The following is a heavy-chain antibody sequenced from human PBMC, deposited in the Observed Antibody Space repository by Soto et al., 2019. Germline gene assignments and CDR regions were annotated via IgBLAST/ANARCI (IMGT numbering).Heavy chain of an antibody. V-gene: IGHV1-69*01. J-gene: IGHJ4*02. Sequence: KISCKGSGDSFTSYAISWVRQAPGQGLEWMGGIIPIFGTANYAQKFQGRVTITADESTSTAYMELSSLRSEDTAVYYCARNQQLALFDYWGQGTLVTVSS. D-gene: IGHD6-13*01. CDR1: GDSFTSYA. CDR2: IIPIFGTA. CDR3: ARNQQLALFDY.